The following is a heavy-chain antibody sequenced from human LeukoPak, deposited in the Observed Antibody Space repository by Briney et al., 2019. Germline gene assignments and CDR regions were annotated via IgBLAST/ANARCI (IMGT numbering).Heavy chain of an antibody. Sequence: PGGSLRLSCAASGFSFSNAWMSWVRQAPGKGLEWVGRIKGKADGGTTEYAAPVKGRFIISRDDSKNTLYLQMNSLITEDTAVYHCTIPNGHWFDPWGQGTLVTVSS. V-gene: IGHV3-15*01. CDR1: GFSFSNAW. D-gene: IGHD2-8*01. CDR2: IKGKADGGTT. J-gene: IGHJ5*02. CDR3: TIPNGHWFDP.